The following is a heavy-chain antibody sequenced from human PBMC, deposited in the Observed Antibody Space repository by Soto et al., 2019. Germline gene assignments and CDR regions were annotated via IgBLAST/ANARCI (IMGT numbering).Heavy chain of an antibody. D-gene: IGHD5-12*01. CDR2: IYYSGST. J-gene: IGHJ2*01. CDR1: GGSISSGDYY. CDR3: ARGVREGYNPAGSYWYFDL. Sequence: PSETLSLTCTVSGGSISSGDYYWSWIRQPPGKGLEWIGYIYYSGSTYYNPSLKSRVTISVDTSKNQFSLKLSSVTAADTAVYYCARGVREGYNPAGSYWYFDLWGRGTLVTVSS. V-gene: IGHV4-30-4*01.